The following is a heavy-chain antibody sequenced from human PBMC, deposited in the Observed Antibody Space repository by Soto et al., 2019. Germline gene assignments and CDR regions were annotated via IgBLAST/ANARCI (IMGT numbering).Heavy chain of an antibody. CDR3: ARRYGGNFDY. CDR2: IYYSGST. J-gene: IGHJ4*02. Sequence: NPSETLSLTCTVSGGSISRYYWSWIRQPPGKGLEWIGYIYYSGSTNYNPSLKSRVTISVDTSKNQFSLKLSSVTAADTAVYYCARRYGGNFDYWGQGTLVTVSS. D-gene: IGHD1-26*01. V-gene: IGHV4-59*01. CDR1: GGSISRYY.